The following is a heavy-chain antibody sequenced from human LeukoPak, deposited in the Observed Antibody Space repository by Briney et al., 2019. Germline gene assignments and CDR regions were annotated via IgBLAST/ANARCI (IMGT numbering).Heavy chain of an antibody. D-gene: IGHD1-26*01. CDR1: GFTFSSYA. CDR2: ISYDGSNK. Sequence: GGSLRLSCAASGFTFSSYAMPWVRQAPGKGLEWVAVISYDGSNKYYADSVKGRFTISRDNSKNTLYLQMNSLRAEDTAVYYCARAELLHYFDYWGQGTLVTVSS. V-gene: IGHV3-30-3*01. CDR3: ARAELLHYFDY. J-gene: IGHJ4*02.